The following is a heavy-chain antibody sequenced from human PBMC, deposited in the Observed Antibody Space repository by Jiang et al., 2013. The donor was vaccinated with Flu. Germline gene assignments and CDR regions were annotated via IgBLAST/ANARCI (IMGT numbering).Heavy chain of an antibody. CDR3: ARLIMLRGIIRNFDY. CDR2: IYYSGFT. Sequence: LLKPSETLSLTCTVSGGSISGGSYYWAWIRQPPGKGLEWIGSIYYSGFTYYDPSLKSRVTISVDTSRNQFSLKLSSVTAADTAVYYCARLIMLRGIIRNFDYWGQGTLVTVSS. D-gene: IGHD3-10*01. J-gene: IGHJ4*02. V-gene: IGHV4-39*01. CDR1: GGSISGGSYY.